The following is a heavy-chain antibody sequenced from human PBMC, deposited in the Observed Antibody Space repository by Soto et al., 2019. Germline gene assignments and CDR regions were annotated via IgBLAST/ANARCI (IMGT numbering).Heavy chain of an antibody. CDR3: VGSGSYISGCFDP. CDR2: IYYSGST. V-gene: IGHV4-39*01. CDR1: GGSISSSSYS. J-gene: IGHJ5*02. D-gene: IGHD3-10*01. Sequence: SETLSLTCTVSGGSISSSSYSWGWIRQPPGKGLEWIGSIYYSGSTYYHPSLKSRVTISVDTSTNQFSLKLSSVTAADTAVYYCVGSGSYISGCFDPWGQGTLVTVSS.